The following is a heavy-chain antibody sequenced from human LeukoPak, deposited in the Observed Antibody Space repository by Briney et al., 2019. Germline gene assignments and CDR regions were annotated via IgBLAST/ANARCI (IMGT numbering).Heavy chain of an antibody. CDR3: ARASPYEGFDY. J-gene: IGHJ4*02. CDR1: GYTFTSYY. Sequence: GASVKVSCKASGYTFTSYYMHWVRQAPGQGLEWMGIINPSGGSTSYAQKLQGRVTMTTDTSTSTAYMELRSLRSDDTAVYYCARASPYEGFDYWGQGTLVTVSS. V-gene: IGHV1-46*01. CDR2: INPSGGST. D-gene: IGHD5-12*01.